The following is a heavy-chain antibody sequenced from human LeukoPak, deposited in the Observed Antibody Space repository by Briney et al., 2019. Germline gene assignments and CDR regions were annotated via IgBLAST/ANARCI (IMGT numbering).Heavy chain of an antibody. D-gene: IGHD3-10*01. CDR2: ISSSSSTI. J-gene: IGHJ4*02. Sequence: EGSLRLSCAASGFTFSSYSMNWVRQAPGKGLEWVSYISSSSSTIYYADSVKGRFTISRDNAKNSLYLQMNSLRAEDTAVYYCARELLWFGELFPFDYWGQGTLVTVSS. CDR3: ARELLWFGELFPFDY. V-gene: IGHV3-48*01. CDR1: GFTFSSYS.